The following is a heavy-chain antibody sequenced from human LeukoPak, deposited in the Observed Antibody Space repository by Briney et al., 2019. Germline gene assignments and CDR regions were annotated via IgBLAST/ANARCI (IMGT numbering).Heavy chain of an antibody. CDR1: GGSFSGYY. V-gene: IGHV4-34*01. D-gene: IGHD4-17*01. CDR3: ARGLPVTTHYYYYYYMDV. CDR2: INHSGST. Sequence: PSETLSLTCAVYGGSFSGYYWSWIRQPPGKGLEWIGEINHSGSTNYNPSLKSRVTISVDTSKNQFSLKLSSVTAADTAVYYCARGLPVTTHYYYYYYMDVWGKGTTLTVSS. J-gene: IGHJ6*03.